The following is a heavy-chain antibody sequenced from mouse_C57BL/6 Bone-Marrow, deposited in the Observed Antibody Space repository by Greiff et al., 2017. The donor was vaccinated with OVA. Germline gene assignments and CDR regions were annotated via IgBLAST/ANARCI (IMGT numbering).Heavy chain of an antibody. V-gene: IGHV1-81*01. CDR2: IYPRSGNT. CDR3: ARIGRHSNWFAY. CDR1: GYTFTSYG. Sequence: QVQLKQSGAELARPGASVKLSCKASGYTFTSYGISWVKQRTGQGLEWIGEIYPRSGNTYYNEKFKDKATLTADKSSSTAYMELRSLTSEDSAVYFCARIGRHSNWFAYWGQGTLVTVSA. J-gene: IGHJ3*01. D-gene: IGHD2-5*01.